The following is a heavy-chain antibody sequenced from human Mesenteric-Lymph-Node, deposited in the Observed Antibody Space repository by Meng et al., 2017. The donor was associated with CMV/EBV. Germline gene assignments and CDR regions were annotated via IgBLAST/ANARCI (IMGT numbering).Heavy chain of an antibody. J-gene: IGHJ5*02. CDR2: VNYGGSP. Sequence: SETLSLTCTVSGGSIGNYYWNWIRQPPGKGLEWIGSVNYGGSPYSNPSLKSRVTISVDTSKNQFSLKLSSVTAAETAVYYCARSTGAAAYDPWGQGTLVTVSS. D-gene: IGHD1-26*01. CDR1: GGSIGNYY. V-gene: IGHV4-59*05. CDR3: ARSTGAAAYDP.